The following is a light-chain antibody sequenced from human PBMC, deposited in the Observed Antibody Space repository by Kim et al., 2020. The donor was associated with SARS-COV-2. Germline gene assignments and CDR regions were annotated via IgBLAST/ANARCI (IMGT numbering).Light chain of an antibody. Sequence: EIVLTQSPGTLSLSPGERTTLSCRASQSVSNNYLAWYQHKPGQAPRLLIYGASSRATGFPDRFSGSGSGTDFTLSISRMEPEDSAVYYCQQYGSSPPYTFGQGTKLEIK. CDR1: QSVSNNY. CDR3: QQYGSSPPYT. J-gene: IGKJ2*01. V-gene: IGKV3-20*01. CDR2: GAS.